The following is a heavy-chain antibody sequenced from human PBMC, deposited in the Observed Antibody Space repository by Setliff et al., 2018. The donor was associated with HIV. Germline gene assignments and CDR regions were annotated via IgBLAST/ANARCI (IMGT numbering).Heavy chain of an antibody. V-gene: IGHV1-2*02. D-gene: IGHD2-15*01. CDR1: GYTFTDYF. J-gene: IGHJ4*02. Sequence: ASVKVSCKSSGYTFTDYFMHWVRQAPGQGLEWMGWISPNNGDKNIPQSFQGRVTMTRDTSINTAYMELSGLRSDDTAMYYCARAKGYCNDDGCFSNFDYWGQGTLVTVSS. CDR2: ISPNNGDK. CDR3: ARAKGYCNDDGCFSNFDY.